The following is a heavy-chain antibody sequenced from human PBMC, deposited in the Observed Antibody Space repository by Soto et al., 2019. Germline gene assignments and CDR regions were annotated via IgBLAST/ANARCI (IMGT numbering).Heavy chain of an antibody. CDR3: ARSGYYDSSGYYAFDI. CDR1: GYSFTSYW. CDR2: IYPGDSDT. D-gene: IGHD3-22*01. V-gene: IGHV5-51*01. Sequence: PGESLKISCKGSGYSFTSYWIGWVRQMPGKGLEWMGIIYPGDSDTRYSPSFQGQVTISADKSISTAYLQWSSLKASGTAMYYCARSGYYDSSGYYAFDIWGQGTMVTVSS. J-gene: IGHJ3*02.